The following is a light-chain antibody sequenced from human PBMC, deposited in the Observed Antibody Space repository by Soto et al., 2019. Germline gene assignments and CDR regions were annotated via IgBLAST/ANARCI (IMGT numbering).Light chain of an antibody. J-gene: IGLJ1*01. CDR2: DVS. V-gene: IGLV2-14*01. CDR3: SSYTTGGSYV. Sequence: QSVLTQPASVSGSPGLSIAISCTATSRDVGGYNSVSWYQQQPGKVPKLMIYDVSNRPSGVSNRFSGSKSGNTASLTISGLQAEDEGDYYCSSYTTGGSYVFGTGTKVTVL. CDR1: SRDVGGYNS.